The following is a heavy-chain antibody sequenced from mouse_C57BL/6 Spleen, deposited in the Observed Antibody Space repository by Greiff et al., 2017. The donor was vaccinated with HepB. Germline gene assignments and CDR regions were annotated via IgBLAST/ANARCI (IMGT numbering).Heavy chain of an antibody. J-gene: IGHJ2*01. CDR2: INPSSGYT. CDR3: AIRNYEGLFDY. CDR1: GYTFTSYW. D-gene: IGHD1-1*01. V-gene: IGHV1-7*01. Sequence: VQLQQSGADLAKPGASVKLSCKASGYTFTSYWMHWVKQRPGQGLEWIGYINPSSGYTKYNQKFKDKATLTADKSSSTAYMQLSSLTYEDAAVYYCAIRNYEGLFDYWGQGTTLTVAS.